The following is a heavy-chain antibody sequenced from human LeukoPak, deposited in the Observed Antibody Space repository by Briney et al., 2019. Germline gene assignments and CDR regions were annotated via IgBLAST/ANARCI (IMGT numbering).Heavy chain of an antibody. V-gene: IGHV3-23*01. CDR1: GFTFSSYA. CDR3: AKGDIVVVVAATTIDY. CDR2: ISGSGGST. J-gene: IGHJ4*02. Sequence: GGSLRLSCAASGFTFSSYAMSWVRQAPGKGLEWVSAISGSGGSTYYADSVKGRSTISRDNSKNTLYLQMNSLRAEDTAVYYCAKGDIVVVVAATTIDYWGQGTLVTVSS. D-gene: IGHD2-15*01.